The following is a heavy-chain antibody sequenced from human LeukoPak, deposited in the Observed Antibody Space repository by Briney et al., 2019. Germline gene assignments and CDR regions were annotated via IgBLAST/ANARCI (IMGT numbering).Heavy chain of an antibody. V-gene: IGHV4-59*01. CDR2: IYYSGST. Sequence: SETLSLTCAVSGGSISSYYWSWIRQPPGKGLEWIGYIYYSGSTNYNPPLKSRVTISVDTSKNQFSLKLSSVTAADTAVYYCAGFGELFRDWGQGTLVTVSS. J-gene: IGHJ4*02. CDR3: AGFGELFRD. CDR1: GGSISSYY. D-gene: IGHD3-10*01.